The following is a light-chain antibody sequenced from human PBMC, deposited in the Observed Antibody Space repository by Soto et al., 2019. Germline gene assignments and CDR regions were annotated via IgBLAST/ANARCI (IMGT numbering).Light chain of an antibody. CDR3: QQYNSYTFT. CDR1: ESIVGW. Sequence: DIQMTQSPSTLSASVGDRVTITCRASESIVGWLAWYQRKPGKAPKLLIYDASTLESGVPSRFSGSGSGTEFTLTISSLQPDDFATYYCQQYNSYTFTFGQGT. CDR2: DAS. J-gene: IGKJ2*01. V-gene: IGKV1-5*01.